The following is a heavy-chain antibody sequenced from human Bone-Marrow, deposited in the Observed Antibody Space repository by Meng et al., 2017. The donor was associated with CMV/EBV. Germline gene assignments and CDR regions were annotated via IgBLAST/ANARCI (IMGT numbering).Heavy chain of an antibody. V-gene: IGHV3-11*04. CDR2: ISSSGSTI. CDR1: RFTFSDYY. CDR3: ARSARYSSGWSVYYYYGMDV. Sequence: GESLKISCAASRFTFSDYYMSWIRQAPGKGLEWLSYISSSGSTIYYADSVKGRFTISRDNAKNSLYLQMNSLRAEDTAVYYCARSARYSSGWSVYYYYGMDVWGQGTTVTVSS. D-gene: IGHD6-19*01. J-gene: IGHJ6*02.